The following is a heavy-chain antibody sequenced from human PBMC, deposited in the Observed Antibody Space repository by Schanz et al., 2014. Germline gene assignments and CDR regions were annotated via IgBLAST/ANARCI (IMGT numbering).Heavy chain of an antibody. CDR1: GGSISSSF. V-gene: IGHV3-21*01. Sequence: VKLQESGPGLVKPSETLSLTCNVSGGSISSSFWSWIRQPPGKGLEWVSYVSRSTPDIYYADSVKGRFTMSRDNAKNSVFLQMNSLRAEDTAVYYCVRDSFFAFDYWGQGTLVTVSS. J-gene: IGHJ4*02. CDR2: VSRSTPDI. D-gene: IGHD3-3*01. CDR3: VRDSFFAFDY.